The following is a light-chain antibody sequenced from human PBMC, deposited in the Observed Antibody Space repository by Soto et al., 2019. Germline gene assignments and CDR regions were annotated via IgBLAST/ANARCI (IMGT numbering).Light chain of an antibody. Sequence: QSVLTQPASVSWSPGQSITISCTGTSSDVGSYNLVSWYQQHPGKAPKLMIYEGSKRPSGVSNCFSGSKSGNTASLTISGLQAEDEADYYCCSYAGSSTYVFGTGTKVTVL. V-gene: IGLV2-23*01. J-gene: IGLJ1*01. CDR2: EGS. CDR1: SSDVGSYNL. CDR3: CSYAGSSTYV.